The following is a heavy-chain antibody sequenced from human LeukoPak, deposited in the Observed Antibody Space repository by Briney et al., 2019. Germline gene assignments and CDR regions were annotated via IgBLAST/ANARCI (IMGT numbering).Heavy chain of an antibody. CDR2: IKQDGSEK. J-gene: IGHJ4*02. Sequence: GGSLRLSCAASGFTFSPYSMNWVRQAPGKGLEWVANIKQDGSEKYYVDSVKGRFTISRDNAKNSLYLQMNSLRAEDTAVYYCARKNGLDYWGQGTLVTVSS. CDR1: GFTFSPYS. CDR3: ARKNGLDY. V-gene: IGHV3-7*01.